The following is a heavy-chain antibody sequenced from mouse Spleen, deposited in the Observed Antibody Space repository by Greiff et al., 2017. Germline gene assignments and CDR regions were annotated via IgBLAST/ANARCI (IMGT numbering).Heavy chain of an antibody. D-gene: IGHD1-1*01. J-gene: IGHJ4*01. V-gene: IGHV5-17*01. Sequence: EVQLVESGGGLVKPGASLKLSCAASGFTFSGYGMHWVRQAPEQGLEWVAYISSGSSTINYAETVKGRFTITRDNAKNTLYLQMTSLRSEDTGTYYCASYYYDYYAMDYWGQGTSVTVSS. CDR3: ASYYYDYYAMDY. CDR2: ISSGSSTI. CDR1: GFTFSGYG.